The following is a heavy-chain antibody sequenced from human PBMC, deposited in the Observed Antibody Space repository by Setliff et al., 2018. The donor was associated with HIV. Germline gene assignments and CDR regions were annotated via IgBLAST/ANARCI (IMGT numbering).Heavy chain of an antibody. CDR3: ATHASTVQDAMDV. D-gene: IGHD4-4*01. CDR2: IYHSGST. J-gene: IGHJ6*02. Sequence: SETLSLTCAVSGGSISSGGYSWSWIRQPPGKGLEWIGYIYHSGSTYYNPSLKSRVTISVDTSKNQFSLKLSSVTAADTAVYYCATHASTVQDAMDVWGQGTTVTVSS. CDR1: GGSISSGGYS. V-gene: IGHV4-30-2*01.